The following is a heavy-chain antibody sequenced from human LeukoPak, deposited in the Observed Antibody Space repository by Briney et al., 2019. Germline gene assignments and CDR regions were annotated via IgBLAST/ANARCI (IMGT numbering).Heavy chain of an antibody. D-gene: IGHD3-16*01. CDR2: SRNKANSYTT. V-gene: IGHV3-72*01. CDR3: ARVMTPGFDVFDF. Sequence: PGGSLRLSCVVSGFTFSDHFMDWVRQAPGKGLEWVGRSRNKANSYTTEYAASGKGRFTISRDDSKNSLYLLMNSLKTEDTAVYYCARVMTPGFDVFDFWGQGTMVTVSS. CDR1: GFTFSDHF. J-gene: IGHJ3*01.